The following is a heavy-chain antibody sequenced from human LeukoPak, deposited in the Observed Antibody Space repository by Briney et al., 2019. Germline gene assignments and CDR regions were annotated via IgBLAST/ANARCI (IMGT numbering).Heavy chain of an antibody. Sequence: GGSLRLSCAASGFTVSSNYMSWVRQAPGKGLEWVSDIYSGGSTYYADSVKGRFTISRDNSKNTLYLQMNCLRAEDTAVYYCARDPMDSSGWYRDAFDIWGQGTMVTVSS. CDR1: GFTVSSNY. CDR2: IYSGGST. D-gene: IGHD6-19*01. V-gene: IGHV3-53*01. CDR3: ARDPMDSSGWYRDAFDI. J-gene: IGHJ3*02.